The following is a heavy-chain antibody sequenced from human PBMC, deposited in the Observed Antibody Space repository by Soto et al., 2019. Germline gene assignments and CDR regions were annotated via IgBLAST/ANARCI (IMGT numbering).Heavy chain of an antibody. J-gene: IGHJ6*02. D-gene: IGHD3-10*01. V-gene: IGHV3-30-3*01. CDR2: ISYDGSNK. CDR1: GFTFSSYA. CDR3: ARDSLRYYYGSGSYYIGPLFGDGMDV. Sequence: GGSLRLSCAASGFTFSSYAMHWVRQAPGKGLEWVAVISYDGSNKYYADSVKGRFTISRDNSKNTLYLQMNSLRAEDTAVYYCARDSLRYYYGSGSYYIGPLFGDGMDVWGQGTTVTVSS.